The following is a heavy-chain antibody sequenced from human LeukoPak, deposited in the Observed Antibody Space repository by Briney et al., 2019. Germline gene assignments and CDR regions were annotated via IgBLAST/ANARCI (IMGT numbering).Heavy chain of an antibody. CDR1: GFTFCSYS. D-gene: IGHD6-13*01. V-gene: IGHV3-48*04. Sequence: GGSLRLSCVASGFTFCSYSMNWVRQAPGKGLEWVSYFSCSSSTIYYADSVKGRFTISRDNAKNSLYLQMNSLRAEDTAVYYCARYSSRSGYYFDYWGQGTLVTVSS. CDR3: ARYSSRSGYYFDY. CDR2: FSCSSSTI. J-gene: IGHJ4*02.